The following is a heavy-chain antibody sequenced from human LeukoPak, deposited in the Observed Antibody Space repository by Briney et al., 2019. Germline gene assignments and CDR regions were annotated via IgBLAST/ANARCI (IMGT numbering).Heavy chain of an antibody. CDR1: GITFRNYG. CDR3: ARISIPYYDFWSGEIGGAFDI. D-gene: IGHD3-3*01. J-gene: IGHJ3*02. V-gene: IGHV3-33*01. Sequence: GGSLRLSCAASGITFRNYGMHWVRQAPGKGLEWVAFIWYDGGNKYYADSVKGRFTISRDNSRNTLFLQMNSLRAEDTAVYYCARISIPYYDFWSGEIGGAFDIWGQGTMVTVSS. CDR2: IWYDGGNK.